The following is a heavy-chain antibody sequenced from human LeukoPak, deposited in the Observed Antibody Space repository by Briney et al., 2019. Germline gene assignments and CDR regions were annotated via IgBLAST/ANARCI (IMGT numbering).Heavy chain of an antibody. CDR1: GFTFSSYW. D-gene: IGHD1-1*01. J-gene: IGHJ4*02. V-gene: IGHV3-74*01. Sequence: GGSLRLSCAASGFTFSSYWMHWVRQAPGKGLVWVSRISSDGSSTSYADSAKGRFAIFRDNAKNTLYLQMNSLGAEDTAVYYCARALPPSVNTPWKWGQGTQVTVSS. CDR3: ARALPPSVNTPWK. CDR2: ISSDGSST.